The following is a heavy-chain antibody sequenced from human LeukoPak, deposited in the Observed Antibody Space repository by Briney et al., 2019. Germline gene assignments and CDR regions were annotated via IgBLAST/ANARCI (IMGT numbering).Heavy chain of an antibody. CDR1: GFTVSSNY. CDR2: IYSGGST. Sequence: GGSLRLSCAASGFTVSSNYMSWVRQAPGKGLEWVSVIYSGGSTYYADSVKGRFTISRDNSKNTLYLQMNSLRAEDTAVYYCARRSDYGDYGYYFDTWGQGTLVTVSS. J-gene: IGHJ4*02. V-gene: IGHV3-53*01. D-gene: IGHD4-17*01. CDR3: ARRSDYGDYGYYFDT.